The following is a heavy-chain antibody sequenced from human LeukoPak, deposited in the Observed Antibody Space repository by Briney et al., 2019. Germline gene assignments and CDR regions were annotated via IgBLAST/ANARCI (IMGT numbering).Heavy chain of an antibody. CDR2: INHSGST. CDR3: ARGQWYFDWLLFGTYFDY. D-gene: IGHD3-9*01. Sequence: SETLSLTCAVYGGSFSGYYWSWIRQPPGKGLEWIGEINHSGSTNYNPSLKSRVTISVDTSKNQFSLKLSSVTAADTAVYYCARGQWYFDWLLFGTYFDYWGQGTLVTVSS. CDR1: GGSFSGYY. V-gene: IGHV4-34*01. J-gene: IGHJ4*02.